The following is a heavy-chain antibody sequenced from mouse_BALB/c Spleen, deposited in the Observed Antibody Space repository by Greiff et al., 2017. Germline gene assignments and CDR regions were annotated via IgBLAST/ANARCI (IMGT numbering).Heavy chain of an antibody. V-gene: IGHV1-18*01. CDR1: GYTFTDYN. J-gene: IGHJ1*01. CDR2: INPNNGGT. CDR3: ARRVPWYFDV. Sequence: DVKLQESGPELVKPGASVKIPCKASGYTFTDYNMDWVKQSHGNSLEWIGDINPNNGGTIYNQKFKGKATLTVDKSSSTAYMELRSLTSEDTAVYYCARRVPWYFDVWGAGTTVTVSS.